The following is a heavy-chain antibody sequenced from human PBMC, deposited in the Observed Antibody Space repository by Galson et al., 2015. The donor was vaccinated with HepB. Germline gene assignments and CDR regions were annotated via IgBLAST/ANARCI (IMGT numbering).Heavy chain of an antibody. J-gene: IGHJ6*02. Sequence: SLRLSCAASGFAFSSYGMHWFRQAPGKGLEWVAVIYYDGTSKYYAESAKGRFSISRDNSKNTLSLQVSSLRVEDTAVCYCARDGGSGSTPSVTTKNNNYYFGMDVWGQGTTVTVS. CDR3: ARDGGSGSTPSVTTKNNNYYFGMDV. CDR2: IYYDGTSK. V-gene: IGHV3-33*01. D-gene: IGHD3-10*01. CDR1: GFAFSSYG.